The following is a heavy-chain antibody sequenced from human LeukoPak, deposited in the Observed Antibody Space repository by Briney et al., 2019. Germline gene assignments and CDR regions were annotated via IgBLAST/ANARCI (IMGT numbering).Heavy chain of an antibody. CDR2: IRSKAYGGTT. V-gene: IGHV3-49*03. CDR3: TRVDTYSSSWYDYYYGMDV. CDR1: GSIFGDYA. Sequence: GGSLRLSCTASGSIFGDYAMSWFRQAPGKGLEWVGFIRSKAYGGTTEYAASVKGRFIISRDDSKSIAYLQMNSLKTEDTAVYYCTRVDTYSSSWYDYYYGMDVWGQGTTVTVSS. D-gene: IGHD6-13*01. J-gene: IGHJ6*02.